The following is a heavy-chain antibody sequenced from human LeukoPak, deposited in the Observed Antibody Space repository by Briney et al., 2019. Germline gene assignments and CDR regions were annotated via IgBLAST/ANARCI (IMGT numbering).Heavy chain of an antibody. CDR1: GFSLRSSVIC. CDR2: IDWDGDE. J-gene: IGHJ4*02. Sequence: SGPTLVNPTQTLTLTCTFSGFSLRSSVICVSWVRQPPGKALEGLARIDWDGDEFYNTSLKTRLTISKDTSKNQVVLTMTNMDPVDTGTYYCARIRGSSSSYFFDYWGQGTLVTVSS. D-gene: IGHD6-6*01. CDR3: ARIRGSSSSYFFDY. V-gene: IGHV2-70*17.